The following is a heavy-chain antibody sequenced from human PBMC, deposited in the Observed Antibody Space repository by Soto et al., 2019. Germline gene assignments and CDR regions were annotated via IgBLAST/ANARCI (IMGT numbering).Heavy chain of an antibody. D-gene: IGHD5-18*01. CDR1: GGSISSGGYY. J-gene: IGHJ5*02. CDR3: ARCGYSYGYLWFDP. V-gene: IGHV4-31*03. Sequence: QVQLQESGPGLVKPSQTLSLTCTVSGGSISSGGYYWSWIRQHPGKGLEWIGYIYYSGSTYYNPSLRSRVTISVDTSKNQFSLKLSSVTAADTAVYYCARCGYSYGYLWFDPWGQGTLVTVSS. CDR2: IYYSGST.